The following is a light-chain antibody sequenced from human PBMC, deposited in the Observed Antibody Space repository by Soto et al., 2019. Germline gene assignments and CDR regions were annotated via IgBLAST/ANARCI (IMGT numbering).Light chain of an antibody. CDR3: GSYTISSTLMI. CDR1: PSDIGAYNY. Sequence: QSALTQPASVSGSPGQSITISCSGTPSDIGAYNYVSWYQHLPGKAPKVIIYDVTNRPSGVSSRFSGSKSGTTASLTISGLQAEDEANYYCGSYTISSTLMIFGGGTTLTVL. J-gene: IGLJ2*01. CDR2: DVT. V-gene: IGLV2-14*03.